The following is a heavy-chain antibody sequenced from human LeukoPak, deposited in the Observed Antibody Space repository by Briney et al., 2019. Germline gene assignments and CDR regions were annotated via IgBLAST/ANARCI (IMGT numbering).Heavy chain of an antibody. CDR1: GFTFSSYA. J-gene: IGHJ6*03. CDR3: ARDGYSNFYYYYMDV. V-gene: IGHV3-23*01. D-gene: IGHD4-11*01. Sequence: GGSLRLSCAASGFTFSSYAMSWVRQAPGKGLEWVSAISGSGGSTYYADSVKGRFTISRDNSKNTLYLQMNSLRAEDTAVYYCARDGYSNFYYYYMDVWGKGTTVTVSS. CDR2: ISGSGGST.